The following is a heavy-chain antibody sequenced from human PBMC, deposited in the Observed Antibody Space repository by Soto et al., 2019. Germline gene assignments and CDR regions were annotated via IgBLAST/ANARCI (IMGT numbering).Heavy chain of an antibody. Sequence: ASVKVSCKVSGYTLTELSMHWVRQAPGKGLEWMGGFDPEDGETMYAQKFQGRVTMTEDTSTDTAYMELSSLRSEDTAVYYCATDNYYDSSGYQSFDYWGQGTLVTVSS. J-gene: IGHJ4*02. V-gene: IGHV1-24*01. D-gene: IGHD3-22*01. CDR1: GYTLTELS. CDR2: FDPEDGET. CDR3: ATDNYYDSSGYQSFDY.